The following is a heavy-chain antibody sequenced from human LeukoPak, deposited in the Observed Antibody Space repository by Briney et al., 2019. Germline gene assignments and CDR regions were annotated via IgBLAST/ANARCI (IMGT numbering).Heavy chain of an antibody. CDR2: INHSGST. CDR3: ARRARSYYYYYYMDV. V-gene: IGHV4-34*01. Sequence: SETLSLTCAVYGGSFSGYYWSWIRQPPGKGLEWIGEINHSGSTNYNPSLKSRVTISVDTSKNQFSLKLSSVTAADTAVYYCARRARSYYYYYYMDVWGKGTTVTVSS. CDR1: GGSFSGYY. J-gene: IGHJ6*03.